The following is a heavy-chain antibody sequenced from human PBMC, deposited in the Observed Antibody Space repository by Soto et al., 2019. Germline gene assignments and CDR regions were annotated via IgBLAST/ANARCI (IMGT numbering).Heavy chain of an antibody. CDR2: IWPGDSDT. V-gene: IGHV5-51*01. J-gene: IGHJ4*02. CDR3: ARGAYSSTPYYFDY. D-gene: IGHD6-13*01. Sequence: GESLKISCKASGYSFNSYWIHWVRQMPGKGLEWMGIIWPGDSDTGYSPSFQGQVTISADKSISTAYLQWSSLKASDTAMYYCARGAYSSTPYYFDYWGQGTLVTVSS. CDR1: GYSFNSYW.